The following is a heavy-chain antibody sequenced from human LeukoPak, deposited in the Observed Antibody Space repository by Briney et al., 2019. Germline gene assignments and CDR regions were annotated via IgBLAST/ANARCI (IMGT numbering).Heavy chain of an antibody. CDR3: ARPLDTSVANPFGI. D-gene: IGHD5-12*01. CDR1: GASISSSSYF. CDR2: VYYSGRT. Sequence: SQTLSLTCTVSGASISSSSYFWGWIRQSPGKGLEYIGSVYYSGRTYYNPSLKSRVTISLDTSTNQFSLRLTSVTAADTAVYYCARPLDTSVANPFGIWGHGTMVTVSS. J-gene: IGHJ3*02. V-gene: IGHV4-39*01.